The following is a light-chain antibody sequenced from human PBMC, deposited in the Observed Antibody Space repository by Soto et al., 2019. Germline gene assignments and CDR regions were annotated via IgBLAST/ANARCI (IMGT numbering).Light chain of an antibody. J-gene: IGKJ2*01. CDR1: QSVSSY. Sequence: EIVMTQSPATLSVSPGGRATLSCRASQSVSSYLAWYQQRPGQPPRLLIYRASTRATGIPARFSGSGSGTEFSLTISSLQSEDFAVYFCQQYSTWPPRYTFGQGTKLVI. V-gene: IGKV3-15*01. CDR3: QQYSTWPPRYT. CDR2: RAS.